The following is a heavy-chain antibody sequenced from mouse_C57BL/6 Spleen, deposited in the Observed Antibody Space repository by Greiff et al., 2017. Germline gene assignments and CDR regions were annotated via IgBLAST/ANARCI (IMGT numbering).Heavy chain of an antibody. CDR2: IRNKANGYTT. V-gene: IGHV7-3*01. CDR1: GFTLTDYY. D-gene: IGHD2-14*01. J-gene: IGHJ3*01. Sequence: EVMLVESGGGLVQPGGSLSLSCAASGFTLTDYYMSWVRQPPGKALEWLGFIRNKANGYTTEYSASVKDRFTISRDNSESILYLQMNALRAEDSAAYYCASSGRYDPFAYWGQGTLVTVSA. CDR3: ASSGRYDPFAY.